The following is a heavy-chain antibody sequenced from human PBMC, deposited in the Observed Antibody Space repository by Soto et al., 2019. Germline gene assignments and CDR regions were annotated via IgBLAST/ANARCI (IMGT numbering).Heavy chain of an antibody. V-gene: IGHV3-23*01. J-gene: IGHJ3*02. CDR1: EFTVSGHA. CDR3: APHVSCSGGSCQYDAFAI. D-gene: IGHD2-15*01. CDR2: ITADGGT. Sequence: EVQVLESGGGLVQPGGSLRLSCEGSEFTVSGHAMTWIRQATGKGPEWVSTITADGGTYYADSVKGRFAMSRDTSENTLYLQMNSLGAEDTGAYYCAPHVSCSGGSCQYDAFAIRGQGTMVTVSS.